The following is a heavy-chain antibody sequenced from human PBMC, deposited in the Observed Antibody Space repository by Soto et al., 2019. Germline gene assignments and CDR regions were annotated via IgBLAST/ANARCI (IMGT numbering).Heavy chain of an antibody. CDR1: GGTFSSYA. Sequence: SVKVSGKASGGTFSSYAISWVRQAPGQGLGWIGGIIPIFGTANYAQKFQGRVTITADESTSKAYMELSSLRSEDTAVYYCAREEVLDYITTGYSSSYGRLDPWGQGTLVTVSS. V-gene: IGHV1-69*13. J-gene: IGHJ5*02. CDR3: AREEVLDYITTGYSSSYGRLDP. D-gene: IGHD6-13*01. CDR2: IIPIFGTA.